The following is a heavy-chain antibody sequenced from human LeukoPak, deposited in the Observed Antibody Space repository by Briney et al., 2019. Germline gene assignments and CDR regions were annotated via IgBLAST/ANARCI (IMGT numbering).Heavy chain of an antibody. CDR3: ARVGQQWLVAGWFDP. V-gene: IGHV4-59*01. D-gene: IGHD6-19*01. CDR1: GGSISSYY. J-gene: IGHJ5*02. Sequence: SETLSLTCTVSGGSISSYYWSWIRRPPGKGLEWIGYIYYSGSTNYNPSLKSRVTISVDTSKNQFSLKLSSVTAADTAVYYCARVGQQWLVAGWFDPWGQGTLVTVSS. CDR2: IYYSGST.